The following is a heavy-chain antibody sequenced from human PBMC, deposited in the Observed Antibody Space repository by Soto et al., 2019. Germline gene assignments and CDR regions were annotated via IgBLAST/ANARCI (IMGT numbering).Heavy chain of an antibody. D-gene: IGHD3-22*01. V-gene: IGHV4-30-2*01. CDR3: AREVLRRDYYDSSGYYFHWFDP. Sequence: PSETLSLTCAASGGSISSGGYSWSWIRQPPGKGLEWIGYIYHSGSTYYNPSLKSRVTISVDRSKNQFSLKLSSVTAADTAVYYCAREVLRRDYYDSSGYYFHWFDPWGQGTLVTVSS. CDR2: IYHSGST. CDR1: GGSISSGGYS. J-gene: IGHJ5*02.